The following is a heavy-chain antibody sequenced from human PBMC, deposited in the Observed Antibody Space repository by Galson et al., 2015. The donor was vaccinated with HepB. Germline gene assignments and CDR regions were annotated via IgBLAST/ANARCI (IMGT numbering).Heavy chain of an antibody. CDR2: INHGGIP. CDR1: GASFTDYY. Sequence: ATLSLTCAVYGASFTDYYWNWIRQPPGKGPEWIGEINHGGIPKYNPSLKSRVTISIDTSKKQFSLTLNSVTAADTAVYYCPYFFGSGSFFMDVWGQGTAVTVSS. J-gene: IGHJ6*02. D-gene: IGHD3-10*01. V-gene: IGHV4-34*01. CDR3: PYFFGSGSFFMDV.